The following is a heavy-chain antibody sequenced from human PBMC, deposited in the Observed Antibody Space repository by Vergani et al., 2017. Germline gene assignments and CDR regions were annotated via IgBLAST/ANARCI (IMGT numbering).Heavy chain of an antibody. D-gene: IGHD3-10*01. J-gene: IGHJ5*02. Sequence: QVQLVQSGAEVKKPGASVKVSCKVSGYTLTELSMHWVRQAPGKGLEWMGGFDPEDGETIYAQKFQGRVTMTEDTSTDTAYMELSSLRSEYTAVYDCATVGLLWFGEPAMVGYGFDPWGQGTLVTVSS. CDR3: ATVGLLWFGEPAMVGYGFDP. V-gene: IGHV1-24*01. CDR1: GYTLTELS. CDR2: FDPEDGET.